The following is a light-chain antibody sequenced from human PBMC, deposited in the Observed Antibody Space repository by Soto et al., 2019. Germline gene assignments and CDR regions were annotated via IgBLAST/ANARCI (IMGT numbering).Light chain of an antibody. CDR3: SSYTSSSNYV. V-gene: IGLV2-14*01. J-gene: IGLJ1*01. Sequence: QSALTPPASVSGSPGQSITISCTGTSSDVGGYNYVSWYQQHPGKAPKLMIYEVSNRPSGVSNRFSGSKSGNTASLTISGLQADDVADYSCSSYTSSSNYVFGAGTKVTV. CDR1: SSDVGGYNY. CDR2: EVS.